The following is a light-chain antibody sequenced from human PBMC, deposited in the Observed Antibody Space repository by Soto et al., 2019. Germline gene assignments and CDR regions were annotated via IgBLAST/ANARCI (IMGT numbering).Light chain of an antibody. CDR3: QQHYITPIT. J-gene: IGKJ5*01. CDR1: QSVLYSAKNKNF. CDR2: WAS. V-gene: IGKV4-1*01. Sequence: DIFMTHYPDSLALPPRERATIHCKSSQSVLYSAKNKNFLTWYQQKPGQPPKLLIYWASTRESGVPDRFTGSGSGTDFTLSISSLQAEDVAVYYCQQHYITPITFGQGTRLEIK.